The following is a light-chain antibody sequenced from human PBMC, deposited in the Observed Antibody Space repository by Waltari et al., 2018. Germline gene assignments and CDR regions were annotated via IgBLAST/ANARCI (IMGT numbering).Light chain of an antibody. CDR1: SSDIGGYNY. V-gene: IGLV2-8*01. CDR2: EVT. J-gene: IGLJ2*01. CDR3: RSYAGSNYVA. Sequence: QSALTQPPSASGSPGPSVTISCTGTSSDIGGYNYVPWYQQRPGKAPKLLIYEVTKRPSGVPDRFSGSKSANTASLTVSGLQAEDEADYYCRSYAGSNYVAFGGGTKLTVL.